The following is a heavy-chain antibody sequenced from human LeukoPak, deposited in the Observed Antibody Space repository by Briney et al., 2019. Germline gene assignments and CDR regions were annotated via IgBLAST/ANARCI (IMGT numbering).Heavy chain of an antibody. CDR1: GFTFSTYP. CDR2: LYSDGNT. D-gene: IGHD1-14*01. CDR3: ARGVEPLAANTLAY. J-gene: IGHJ4*02. Sequence: GGSLRLSCAAFGFTFSTYPMGWVRQAPGKGLEWVSVLYSDGNTKYADSVQGRFTISRDNSKNTLYLEMNSLSPDDTAVYYCARGVEPLAANTLAYWGQGTLVTVSS. V-gene: IGHV3-53*01.